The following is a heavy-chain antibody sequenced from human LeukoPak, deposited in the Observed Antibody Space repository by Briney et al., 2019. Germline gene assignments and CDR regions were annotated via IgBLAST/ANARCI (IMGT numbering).Heavy chain of an antibody. CDR2: IWYDGSKK. CDR3: ARDRSGTSLDY. J-gene: IGHJ4*02. CDR1: GFTFSSYG. D-gene: IGHD6-19*01. V-gene: IGHV3-33*01. Sequence: GGSLRLSCAASGFTFSSYGMHWVRQAPGKGLEWVAVIWYDGSKKYYADSVKGRFTISRDNSKNTLYLQMNSLRAEDTAVYYCARDRSGTSLDYWGQGTLVTVSS.